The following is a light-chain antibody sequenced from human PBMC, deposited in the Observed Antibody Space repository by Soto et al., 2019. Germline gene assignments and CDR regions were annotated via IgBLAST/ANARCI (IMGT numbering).Light chain of an antibody. Sequence: QSVLTQPPSASGTPGQRGTISCSGNSSNIGRNYVYWYPQPPGTAPQLLIYRNNQRPSGVPARFSGSNSGTSASLAISGLRSEDEADYYCAAWDDGLSGYVFGTGTKVTVL. CDR1: SSNIGRNY. J-gene: IGLJ1*01. CDR3: AAWDDGLSGYV. CDR2: RNN. V-gene: IGLV1-47*01.